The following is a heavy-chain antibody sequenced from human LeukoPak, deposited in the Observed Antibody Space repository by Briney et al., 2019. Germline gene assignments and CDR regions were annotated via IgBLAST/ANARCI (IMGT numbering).Heavy chain of an antibody. Sequence: SETLSLTCIVHGGSFRAYFWSWIRQAPGKGLEWIGEVNHSGDTNYNPSLKNRVTISSDTSKDQFSLRLSSVTAADTAIYYCARESNSYDSGTYAWFDFWGQGTLVTVSS. D-gene: IGHD3-10*01. CDR2: VNHSGDT. V-gene: IGHV4-34*01. CDR1: GGSFRAYF. CDR3: ARESNSYDSGTYAWFDF. J-gene: IGHJ4*02.